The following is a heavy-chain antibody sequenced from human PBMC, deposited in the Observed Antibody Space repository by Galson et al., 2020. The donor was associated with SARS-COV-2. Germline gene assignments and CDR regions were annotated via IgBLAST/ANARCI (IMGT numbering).Heavy chain of an antibody. J-gene: IGHJ6*02. D-gene: IGHD3-9*01. CDR2: INPKSGGT. CDR1: GYTFTDYY. Sequence: ASVKVSCKASGYTFTDYYIHWVRQAPGQGLEWMGWINPKSGGTNYAQKFEGRVTMTRDTSITTAYMELSRLRADDTAAYYCARLRYYDVLTGYIVDVWGQGTMVTVSS. CDR3: ARLRYYDVLTGYIVDV. V-gene: IGHV1-2*02.